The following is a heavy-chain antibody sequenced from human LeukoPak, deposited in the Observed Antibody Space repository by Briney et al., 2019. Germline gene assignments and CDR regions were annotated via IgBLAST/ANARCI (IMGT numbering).Heavy chain of an antibody. Sequence: GGSLRLSCLASGFTFSNTWMNWVRQAPGKGLEWVARIRSKRVGGTTDYAAPVKGRFTISRDDSKNTMYLQMNSLKAEDTAVYYCARDWYYAFDFWGQGTMVTVSS. CDR3: ARDWYYAFDF. J-gene: IGHJ3*01. CDR2: IRSKRVGGTT. V-gene: IGHV3-15*07. D-gene: IGHD2-21*02. CDR1: GFTFSNTW.